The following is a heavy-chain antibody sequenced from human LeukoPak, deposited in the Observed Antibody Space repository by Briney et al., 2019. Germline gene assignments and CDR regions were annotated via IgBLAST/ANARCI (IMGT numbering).Heavy chain of an antibody. J-gene: IGHJ6*02. D-gene: IGHD3-10*01. Sequence: GGSLRLSCAAFGFTFSSYAMSWVRQAPGKGLEWVSAISGSGGSTYYADSVKGRFTISRDNAKNSLYLQMNSLRAEDTALYYCAKSYGSGSPPYYYYYGMDVWGQGTTVTVSS. CDR3: AKSYGSGSPPYYYYYGMDV. V-gene: IGHV3-23*01. CDR2: ISGSGGST. CDR1: GFTFSSYA.